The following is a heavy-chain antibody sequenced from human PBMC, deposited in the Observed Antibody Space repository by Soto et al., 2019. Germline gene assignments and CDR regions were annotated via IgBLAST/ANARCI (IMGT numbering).Heavy chain of an antibody. V-gene: IGHV2-5*01. CDR3: AHIDYSGYLRHPHAY. CDR1: GFSVATTGVG. CDR2: IYWNDDK. Sequence: SGPTLVNPTATLTLTCTFSGFSVATTGVGVGWVRQPPGKALEFLAVIYWNDDKRYSPSLRNRLTITKDASRNQVVLKMTDMDPVDTATYYCAHIDYSGYLRHPHAYWGQGTPDTGSS. D-gene: IGHD5-12*01. J-gene: IGHJ4*02.